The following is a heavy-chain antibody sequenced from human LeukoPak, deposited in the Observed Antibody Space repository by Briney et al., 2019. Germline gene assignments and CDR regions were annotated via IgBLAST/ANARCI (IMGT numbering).Heavy chain of an antibody. J-gene: IGHJ5*02. V-gene: IGHV3-48*01. D-gene: IGHD2-15*01. Sequence: GGSLRLSCTASGFTFSSYSMNWVRQAPGKGLEWVSYISSSSSAIYYADSVKGRFTISRDNSKNTLYLQMNSLRAEDTAVYYCAKPVVAATLDNWFDPWGQGTLVTVSS. CDR1: GFTFSSYS. CDR2: ISSSSSAI. CDR3: AKPVVAATLDNWFDP.